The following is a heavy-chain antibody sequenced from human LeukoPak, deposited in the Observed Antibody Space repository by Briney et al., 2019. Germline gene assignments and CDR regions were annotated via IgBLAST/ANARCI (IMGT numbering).Heavy chain of an antibody. CDR2: IKLDGSET. V-gene: IGHV3-7*01. CDR3: AKEFREYQLLRPDAFDI. D-gene: IGHD2-2*01. Sequence: QPGGSLRLSCAASGFTFSGYWMNWVRQAPGKGLEWVANIKLDGSETHYADSVEGRFTISRDNARNSLYLQMNSLRLEDTAVYYCAKEFREYQLLRPDAFDIWGQGTMVTVSS. CDR1: GFTFSGYW. J-gene: IGHJ3*02.